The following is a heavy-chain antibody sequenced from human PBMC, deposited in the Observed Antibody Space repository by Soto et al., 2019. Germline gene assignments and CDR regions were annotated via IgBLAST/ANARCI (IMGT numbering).Heavy chain of an antibody. D-gene: IGHD3-10*01. CDR2: IIPIFGTA. CDR1: GGTFSSYA. J-gene: IGHJ6*02. CDR3: ARGLHRGYGSGSYYNYYYGMDV. Sequence: GASVNVSCKASGGTFSSYAISWVRQAPGQGLEWMGGIIPIFGTANYAQKFQGRVTITADKSTSTAYMELSSLRSEDTAVYYCARGLHRGYGSGSYYNYYYGMDVWGQGTTVTVSS. V-gene: IGHV1-69*06.